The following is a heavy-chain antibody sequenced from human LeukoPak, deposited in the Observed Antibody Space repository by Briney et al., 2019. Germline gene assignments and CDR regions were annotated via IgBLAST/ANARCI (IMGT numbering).Heavy chain of an antibody. CDR3: AKAVRAGLVVVIIDY. V-gene: IGHV3-23*01. D-gene: IGHD3-22*01. Sequence: GGSLRLSCAASGFTFSSYAMSWVRQAPGKGLEWVSAISGSGGSTYYADSVKGRFTISRDNSKNTLYLQLNSLRAEDTAVYYCAKAVRAGLVVVIIDYWGQGTLVTVSS. CDR2: ISGSGGST. CDR1: GFTFSSYA. J-gene: IGHJ4*02.